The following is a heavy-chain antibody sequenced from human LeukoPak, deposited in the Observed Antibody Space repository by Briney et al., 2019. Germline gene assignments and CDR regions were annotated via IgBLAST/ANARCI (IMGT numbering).Heavy chain of an antibody. CDR2: INSDGSST. CDR3: ASALGGQGGH. CDR1: GFTFRTYW. D-gene: IGHD3-16*01. V-gene: IGHV3-74*01. Sequence: QPGGSLRISCAASGFTFRTYWMHWVRQAPGKGLVWVLNINSDGSSTTYADSVKGRFTISRDNAKNTLFLQMSGLRADDTAVYYCASALGGQGGHWGQGTLVTVSS. J-gene: IGHJ4*02.